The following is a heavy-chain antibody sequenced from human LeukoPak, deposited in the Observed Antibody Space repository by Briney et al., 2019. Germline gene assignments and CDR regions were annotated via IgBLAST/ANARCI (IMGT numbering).Heavy chain of an antibody. D-gene: IGHD4/OR15-4a*01. CDR1: GYSISSGYY. CDR2: IYYSGST. CDR3: ARAQCDWGRGANCDIEGNNYFDY. V-gene: IGHV4-61*03. Sequence: SETLSLTCTVPGYSISSGYYWGWIRQPPGKGLEWIGYIYYSGSTNYNPSLKSRVTISVDTSKNHFSLKLSSVTAADTAVYYCARAQCDWGRGANCDIEGNNYFDYWGQGTLVTVSS. J-gene: IGHJ4*02.